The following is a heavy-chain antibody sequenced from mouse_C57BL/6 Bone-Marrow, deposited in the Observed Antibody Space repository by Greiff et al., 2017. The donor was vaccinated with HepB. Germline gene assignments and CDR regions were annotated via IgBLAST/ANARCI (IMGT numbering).Heavy chain of an antibody. Sequence: QVHVKQPGAELVKPGASVTMSCKASGYTFTSYWITWVKQRPGQGLEWIGDIYPGSGSTNYNEKFKSKATLTVDTSSSTAYMQLSSLTSEDSAVDYVARWTGAFAYWGQGTLVTVSA. D-gene: IGHD4-1*01. CDR3: ARWTGAFAY. CDR1: GYTFTSYW. J-gene: IGHJ3*01. V-gene: IGHV1-55*01. CDR2: IYPGSGST.